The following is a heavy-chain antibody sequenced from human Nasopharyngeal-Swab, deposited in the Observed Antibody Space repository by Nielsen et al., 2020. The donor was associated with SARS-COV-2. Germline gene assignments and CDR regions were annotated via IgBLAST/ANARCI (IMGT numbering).Heavy chain of an antibody. CDR2: IYPGDSDT. CDR1: GYSFTSYW. Sequence: ESLKISCKGSGYSFTSYWIGWVRQMPGKGLEWMGIIYPGDSDTRYSPSFQGQVTISADKSISTAYLQWSSLKASDTAMYYCARLVSTTVTTTYFDYWGQGTLVTVSS. V-gene: IGHV5-51*01. CDR3: ARLVSTTVTTTYFDY. J-gene: IGHJ4*02. D-gene: IGHD4-17*01.